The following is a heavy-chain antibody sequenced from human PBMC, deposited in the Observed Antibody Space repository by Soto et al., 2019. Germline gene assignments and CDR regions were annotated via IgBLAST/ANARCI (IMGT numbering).Heavy chain of an antibody. CDR1: GGSIGTRNYY. CDR3: ARHYSSGWDYFDY. V-gene: IGHV4-39*01. CDR2: LYYSGST. D-gene: IGHD6-19*01. J-gene: IGHJ4*02. Sequence: QLQLQESGPGLVKPSETLSLTCNVSGGSIGTRNYYWAWIRQPPGKGLEWIGSLYYSGSTYYNPSLKSRVTISVDTSKNLFSLKVTSVTAADTAVYYCARHYSSGWDYFDYWGQGTLVTVSS.